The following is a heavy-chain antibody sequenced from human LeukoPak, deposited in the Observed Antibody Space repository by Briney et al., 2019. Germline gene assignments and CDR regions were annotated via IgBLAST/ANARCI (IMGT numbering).Heavy chain of an antibody. D-gene: IGHD3-22*01. CDR1: GGSFNGYY. CDR3: ARAMIVVSPSDY. J-gene: IGHJ4*02. V-gene: IGHV4-34*01. CDR2: INHSGST. Sequence: SETLSPTCAVYGGSFNGYYWTWIRQPPGKGLEWIGEINHSGSTDYNPSLKSRVTISVDTSKNQFSLKLNSVTAADTAVYYCARAMIVVSPSDYWGQGTLVTVSS.